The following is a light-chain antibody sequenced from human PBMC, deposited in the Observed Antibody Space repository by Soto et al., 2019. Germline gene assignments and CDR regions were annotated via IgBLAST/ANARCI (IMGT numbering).Light chain of an antibody. CDR1: QSISRY. Sequence: DIQMTQSPSSLSASVGDRVTITCRASQSISRYLNWYQQKPGKAPKLLIYAASSLQSGVPSRFSGSGSGTDFTLTSSSLQPEDFATYYCQQRGTFGQGTKLEIK. V-gene: IGKV1-39*01. J-gene: IGKJ2*02. CDR3: QQRGT. CDR2: AAS.